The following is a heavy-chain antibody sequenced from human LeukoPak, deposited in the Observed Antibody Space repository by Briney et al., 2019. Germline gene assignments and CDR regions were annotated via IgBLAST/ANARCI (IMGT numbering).Heavy chain of an antibody. D-gene: IGHD4/OR15-4a*01. CDR3: AKARGATYGTYYFDY. V-gene: IGHV3-23*01. CDR2: ISGRGDFT. Sequence: GGSLRLSCAASGFTFYKSAMTWVRQAPGTGLEWVSAISGRGDFTYYADSVKDRFTISRDNSKNMLCLQMNSLRAEDTAVYYCAKARGATYGTYYFDYWGQGTLVTVSS. J-gene: IGHJ4*02. CDR1: GFTFYKSA.